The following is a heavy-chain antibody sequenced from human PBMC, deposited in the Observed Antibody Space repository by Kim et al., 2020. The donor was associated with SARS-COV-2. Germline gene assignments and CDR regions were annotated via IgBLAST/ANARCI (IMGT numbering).Heavy chain of an antibody. Sequence: GGSLRLSCAASGFTFSNYAMSWVRQAPGKGLEWVSAISGSGGSTYYADSVKGRFSISSDNSKNTLYLQMNSLRAEDTALYYCAQGTGPYNYGMDVWDQWT. V-gene: IGHV3-23*01. CDR2: ISGSGGST. D-gene: IGHD1-1*01. J-gene: IGHJ6*02. CDR1: GFTFSNYA. CDR3: AQGTGPYNYGMDV.